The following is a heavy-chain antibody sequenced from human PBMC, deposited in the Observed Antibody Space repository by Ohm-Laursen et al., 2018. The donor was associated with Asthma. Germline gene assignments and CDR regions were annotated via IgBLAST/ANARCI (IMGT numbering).Heavy chain of an antibody. D-gene: IGHD6-13*01. J-gene: IGHJ4*02. CDR1: GYTFTGYY. CDR3: AKVKYSSSFDY. V-gene: IGHV1-3*04. CDR2: INTGNGIT. Sequence: SSVKVSCKASGYTFTGYYMHWVRQAPGQRLEWMGWINTGNGITKYSQKFQGRVTITRDTSASTAYMELSSLRSEDTAMYYCAKVKYSSSFDYWGQGTLVSVSS.